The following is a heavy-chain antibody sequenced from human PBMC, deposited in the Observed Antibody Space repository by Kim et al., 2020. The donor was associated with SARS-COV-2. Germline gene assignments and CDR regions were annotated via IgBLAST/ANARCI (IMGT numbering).Heavy chain of an antibody. CDR3: ARVKFRDLSAYYFDL. CDR2: ISSSGSYV. D-gene: IGHD3-16*02. CDR1: GFTFSDYY. V-gene: IGHV3-11*01. J-gene: IGHJ4*01. Sequence: GGSLRLSCAASGFTFSDYYMTWIRQAPGKGLEWVSYISSSGSYVNYADSVKGRFTISRDNAKNSLYLQMNSLRAEDTALYYCARVKFRDLSAYYFDLWG.